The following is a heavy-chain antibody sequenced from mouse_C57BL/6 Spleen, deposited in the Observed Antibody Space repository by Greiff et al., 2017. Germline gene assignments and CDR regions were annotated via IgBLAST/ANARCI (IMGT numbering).Heavy chain of an antibody. CDR1: GFTFRSYT. D-gene: IGHD2-3*01. CDR3: ARQRGLLYEGPDFDY. CDR2: ISGGGGNT. J-gene: IGHJ2*01. Sequence: EVKLVESGGGLVKPGGSLKLSCAASGFTFRSYTMSWVRQTPEKRLEWVATISGGGGNTYYPDSVKGRFTISSDNAKNPLYMQMSSLRSEDTALYDCARQRGLLYEGPDFDYWGQGTTLTVSS. V-gene: IGHV5-9*01.